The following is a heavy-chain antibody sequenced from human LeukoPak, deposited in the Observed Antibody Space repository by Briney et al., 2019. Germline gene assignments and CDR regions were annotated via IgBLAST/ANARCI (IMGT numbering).Heavy chain of an antibody. V-gene: IGHV3-43*02. J-gene: IGHJ4*02. CDR3: AKDIEDYYGSSGYPPLGY. Sequence: SGGSLRLSCAASGFTFDDYAMHWVRQAPGKGLEWVSLISGDGGSTYYADSVKGRFTISRDNSKNSLYLQMNSLRTEDTALYYCAKDIEDYYGSSGYPPLGYWGQGTLVTVSS. CDR1: GFTFDDYA. D-gene: IGHD3-22*01. CDR2: ISGDGGST.